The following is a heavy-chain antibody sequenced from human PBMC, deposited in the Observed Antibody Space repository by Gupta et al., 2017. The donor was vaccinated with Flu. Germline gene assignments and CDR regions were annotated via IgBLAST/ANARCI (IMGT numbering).Heavy chain of an antibody. D-gene: IGHD2-2*01. J-gene: IGHJ2*01. V-gene: IGHV3-53*01. CDR2: IYSGGST. Sequence: EVQLVESGGGLIQPGGSLRLSCAASGFTVSSNYMSWVRQAPGKGLEWVSVIYSGGSTYYADSVKGRFTISRDNSKYTLYLQMNSLRAEDTAVYYCARERGGYCSSTSCENWYFDLWGRGTLVTVSS. CDR3: ARERGGYCSSTSCENWYFDL. CDR1: GFTVSSNY.